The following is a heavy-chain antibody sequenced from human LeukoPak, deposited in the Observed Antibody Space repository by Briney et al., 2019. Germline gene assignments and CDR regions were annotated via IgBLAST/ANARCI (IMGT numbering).Heavy chain of an antibody. Sequence: GGSLRLSCAASGFTFSTYNMHWVRQAPGKGLEWVAVISYDGSNKYYADSVKGRFTISRDDPKNTLYLEMNSLNAEDTAVYYCAKDRAGSWAIDYWGQGTLVTVSS. D-gene: IGHD6-13*01. CDR1: GFTFSTYN. V-gene: IGHV3-30*18. CDR3: AKDRAGSWAIDY. CDR2: ISYDGSNK. J-gene: IGHJ4*02.